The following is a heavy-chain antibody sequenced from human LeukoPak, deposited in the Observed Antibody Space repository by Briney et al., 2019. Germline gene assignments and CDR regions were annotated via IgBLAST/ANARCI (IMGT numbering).Heavy chain of an antibody. CDR2: ISAYNGNT. J-gene: IGHJ5*02. CDR1: GYTFTSYG. CDR3: AREHLLAAAGANWFDP. Sequence: GASVKVSCKASGYTFTSYGISWVRQAPGQGLEWMGWISAYNGNTNYAQKLQGRVTMTTDTSTSTAYMELRSLRSDDTAVYYCAREHLLAAAGANWFDPWGQGTLVTVSS. D-gene: IGHD6-13*01. V-gene: IGHV1-18*01.